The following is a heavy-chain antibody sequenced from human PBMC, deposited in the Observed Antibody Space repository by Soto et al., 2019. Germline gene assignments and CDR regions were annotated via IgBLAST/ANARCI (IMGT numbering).Heavy chain of an antibody. V-gene: IGHV1-69*13. CDR1: GGIFSRYA. CDR3: ARGGSGYVWFNEF. J-gene: IGHJ4*02. D-gene: IGHD3-22*01. Sequence: SVKVSCKASGGIFSRYAISWVRQAPGQGLEWMGGIIPIFGTANYAQKLQGRVTINADESKNTAYMDLSSLKSEDTAIYYCARGGSGYVWFNEFWGQGTLVTVSS. CDR2: IIPIFGTA.